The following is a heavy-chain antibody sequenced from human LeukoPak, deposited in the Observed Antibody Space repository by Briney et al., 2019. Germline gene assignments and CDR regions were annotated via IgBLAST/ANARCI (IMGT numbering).Heavy chain of an antibody. CDR1: GGSISYYY. Sequence: SETLSLTCTVSGGSISYYYWSWVRQPPGEGLEWIGYMHSSGSTNYNLSLKSRVTMSIDTSKNQFSLRLRSVTAADTAVYYCARDIRIVGATLYFDYWGRGTLVTVSS. D-gene: IGHD1-26*01. J-gene: IGHJ4*02. V-gene: IGHV4-59*01. CDR2: MHSSGST. CDR3: ARDIRIVGATLYFDY.